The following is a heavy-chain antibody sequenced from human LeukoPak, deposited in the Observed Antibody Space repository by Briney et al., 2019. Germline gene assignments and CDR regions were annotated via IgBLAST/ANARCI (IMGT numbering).Heavy chain of an antibody. CDR3: ARGGASSEWFDP. CDR1: GFTVSSNY. Sequence: PGGSLRLSCAASGFTVSSNYMSWIRQTPGKGLEWIAFIHSSGTTNYNPSLKSRVSISVDTSNNQFSLSVNSVTAADTAVYYCARGGASSEWFDPWGQGTLVTVSS. J-gene: IGHJ5*02. V-gene: IGHV4-59*02. CDR2: IHSSGTT. D-gene: IGHD6-25*01.